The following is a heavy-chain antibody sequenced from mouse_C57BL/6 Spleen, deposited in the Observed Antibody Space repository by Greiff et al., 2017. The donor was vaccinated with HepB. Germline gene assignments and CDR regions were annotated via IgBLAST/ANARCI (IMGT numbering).Heavy chain of an antibody. J-gene: IGHJ4*01. Sequence: VQLQQSGAELARPGASVKMSCKASGYTFTSYTMHWVKQRPGQGLEWIGYINPSSGYTKYNQKFKDKATLTADKSSSTAYMQLSSLTSEDSAVYYCARYDYDEDAMDYWGQGTSVTVSS. V-gene: IGHV1-4*01. CDR1: GYTFTSYT. CDR3: ARYDYDEDAMDY. CDR2: INPSSGYT. D-gene: IGHD2-4*01.